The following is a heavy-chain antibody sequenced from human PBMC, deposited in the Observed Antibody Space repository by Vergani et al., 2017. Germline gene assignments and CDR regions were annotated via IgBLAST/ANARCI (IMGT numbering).Heavy chain of an antibody. CDR1: GGTFSSYA. D-gene: IGHD3-9*01. Sequence: QVQLVQSGAEVKKPGSSVKVSCKASGGTFSSYAISWVRQAPGQGLEWMGGIIPIFGIANYAQKFQGRVTITADKSTSTAYMELSSLRSEDTAVYYCARRDIFVSAPTSGLEHWGQGTLVTVSS. V-gene: IGHV1-69*17. J-gene: IGHJ4*02. CDR3: ARRDIFVSAPTSGLEH. CDR2: IIPIFGIA.